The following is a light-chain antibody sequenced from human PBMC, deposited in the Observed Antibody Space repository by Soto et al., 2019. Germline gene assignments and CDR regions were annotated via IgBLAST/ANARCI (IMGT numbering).Light chain of an antibody. CDR1: QSVLYSSNNKNY. V-gene: IGKV4-1*01. Sequence: DIVMTQSPDSLAVSLGERATINCKSSQSVLYSSNNKNYLAWYRQKAGQPPKLLIYWASTRESGVADRFSGSGSGTDFTLTISSLQAEDVAVYYCQQYYSTPLTFGGGTKVDIK. CDR2: WAS. CDR3: QQYYSTPLT. J-gene: IGKJ4*01.